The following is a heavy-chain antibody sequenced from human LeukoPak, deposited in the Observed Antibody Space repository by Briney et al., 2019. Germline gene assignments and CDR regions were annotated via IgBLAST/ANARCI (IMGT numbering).Heavy chain of an antibody. CDR3: ARAHIAAAGTASDY. Sequence: ASVKVSCKASGGTFSSYAISWVRQAPGQGLEWMGWISAYNGNTNYAQKLQGRVTMTTDTSTSTAYMELRSLGSDDTAVYYCARAHIAAAGTASDYWGQGTLVTVSS. CDR1: GGTFSSYA. J-gene: IGHJ4*02. CDR2: ISAYNGNT. V-gene: IGHV1-18*01. D-gene: IGHD6-13*01.